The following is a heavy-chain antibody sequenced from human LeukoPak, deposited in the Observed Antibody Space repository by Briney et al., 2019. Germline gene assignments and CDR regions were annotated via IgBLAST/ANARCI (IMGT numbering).Heavy chain of an antibody. Sequence: GGSLRLSCAASGFTFSSYSMNWVRQAPGKGLEWVSYISSSSSTIYYAASVKGRFTISRDNAKNSLYLQMNSLRAEDMAVYYCARERGPGSGSGDAFDIWGQGTMVTVSS. D-gene: IGHD3-10*01. CDR3: ARERGPGSGSGDAFDI. V-gene: IGHV3-48*01. CDR1: GFTFSSYS. J-gene: IGHJ3*02. CDR2: ISSSSSTI.